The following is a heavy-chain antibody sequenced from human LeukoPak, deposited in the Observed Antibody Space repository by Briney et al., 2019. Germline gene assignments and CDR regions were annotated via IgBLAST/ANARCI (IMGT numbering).Heavy chain of an antibody. Sequence: PGRSLRLSCAASGFTLIPYGIHGVRQAPAKGLGWVAVISYDGSKKYYADSVKGRFTISRDNSKNTLYLQMHSLRAEDTAVYYCAKDPDPTDTAGYFDFWGQGTLVTVSS. CDR2: ISYDGSKK. V-gene: IGHV3-30*18. CDR3: AKDPDPTDTAGYFDF. J-gene: IGHJ4*02. D-gene: IGHD2-21*02. CDR1: GFTLIPYG.